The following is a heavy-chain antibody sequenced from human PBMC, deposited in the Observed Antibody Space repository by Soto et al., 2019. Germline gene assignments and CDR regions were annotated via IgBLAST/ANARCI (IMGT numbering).Heavy chain of an antibody. V-gene: IGHV3-48*01. J-gene: IGHJ4*02. D-gene: IGHD6-19*01. Sequence: PGGSLRLSSAASGFTFSSYSMNWVRQAPWKGLEWVSYISSSSSTIYYADSVKGRFTISRDNAKNSLYLQMNSLRAEDTAVYYCARDVLAIAVAGPFWGQGTLVTVSS. CDR1: GFTFSSYS. CDR2: ISSSSSTI. CDR3: ARDVLAIAVAGPF.